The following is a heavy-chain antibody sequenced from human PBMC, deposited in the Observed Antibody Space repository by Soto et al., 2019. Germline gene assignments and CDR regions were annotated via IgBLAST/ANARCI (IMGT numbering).Heavy chain of an antibody. Sequence: DVQLLESGGGLVQPGGSLRLSCAASGFDFRAYAMSWVRQTPGKGLEWVSGLSGRGDTTDYADSVKGRFTISRDNSKNTLYLQMNGLGVEDTAVYYCAKDIGAAGVFDYWRQGTLVTVSS. J-gene: IGHJ4*02. D-gene: IGHD6-13*01. CDR3: AKDIGAAGVFDY. CDR2: LSGRGDTT. CDR1: GFDFRAYA. V-gene: IGHV3-23*01.